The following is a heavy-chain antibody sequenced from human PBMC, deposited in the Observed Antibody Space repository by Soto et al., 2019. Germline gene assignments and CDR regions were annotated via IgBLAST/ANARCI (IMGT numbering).Heavy chain of an antibody. V-gene: IGHV4-34*01. Sequence: QLHQQQWGAGLLKPSETLSLTCAVYGGSFSGYFWNWIRQSPGKGLEWIGKVNHNGRNNYNPSLKSRVTISLDMSKNQISLKLTYVTAADTAVYYCARGGSSDWQVAFDFWGQGTMVTVSS. CDR1: GGSFSGYF. J-gene: IGHJ3*01. CDR3: ARGGSSDWQVAFDF. D-gene: IGHD6-19*01. CDR2: VNHNGRN.